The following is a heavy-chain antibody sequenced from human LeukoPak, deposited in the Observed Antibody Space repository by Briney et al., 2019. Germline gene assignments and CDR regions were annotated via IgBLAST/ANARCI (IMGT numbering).Heavy chain of an antibody. CDR2: INTNTGNP. Sequence: ASVKVSCKASGYTFTSYAMNWVRQAPGQGLEWMGWINTNTGNPTYAQGFTGRFVFSLDTSVSTAYLQISSLKAEDTAVYYCAREGCSSSWYRNYYHYYGMDVWGQGTTVTVSS. CDR3: AREGCSSSWYRNYYHYYGMDV. J-gene: IGHJ6*02. CDR1: GYTFTSYA. D-gene: IGHD6-13*01. V-gene: IGHV7-4-1*02.